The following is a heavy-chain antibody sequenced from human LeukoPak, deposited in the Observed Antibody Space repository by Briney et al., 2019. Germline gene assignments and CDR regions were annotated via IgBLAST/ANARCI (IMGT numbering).Heavy chain of an antibody. V-gene: IGHV4-59*12. D-gene: IGHD6-19*01. Sequence: KASETLSLTCTVSGGSINSYYWSWIRQPPGKGLGWIGYIDYSASTNYNPSLKSRVTISVDTSRNQFSLKLSSVTPEDTAVYYCARSPSPYSSGWYFDYWGQGTLVTVSS. CDR2: IDYSAST. J-gene: IGHJ4*02. CDR1: GGSINSYY. CDR3: ARSPSPYSSGWYFDY.